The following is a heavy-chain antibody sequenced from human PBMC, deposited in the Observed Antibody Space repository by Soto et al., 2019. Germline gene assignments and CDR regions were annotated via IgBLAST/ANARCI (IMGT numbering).Heavy chain of an antibody. Sequence: SGGSLRLSCAASGFTFSSYAMHWVRQAPGKGLEWVAVISYDGSNKYYADSVKGRFTISRDNSKNTLYLQMNSLRAEDTAVYYCARDSSYYYDSSGYWSFDYGGQGTLVTVSS. J-gene: IGHJ4*02. CDR3: ARDSSYYYDSSGYWSFDY. D-gene: IGHD3-22*01. V-gene: IGHV3-30-3*01. CDR1: GFTFSSYA. CDR2: ISYDGSNK.